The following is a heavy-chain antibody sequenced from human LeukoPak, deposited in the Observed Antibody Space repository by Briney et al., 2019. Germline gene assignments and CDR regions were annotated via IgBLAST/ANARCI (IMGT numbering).Heavy chain of an antibody. V-gene: IGHV1-18*04. CDR3: AKNTGHRLVGPTNYFDY. Sequence: ASVKVSCKASGYTFTSYYMHWVRQAPGQGLEYMGWISGYNGNTNYAQTLQGRVTMTTDTSTSTAYMELRSLRSDDTAVYYCAKNTGHRLVGPTNYFDYWGQGTLVTVSS. CDR2: ISGYNGNT. J-gene: IGHJ4*02. D-gene: IGHD1-26*01. CDR1: GYTFTSYY.